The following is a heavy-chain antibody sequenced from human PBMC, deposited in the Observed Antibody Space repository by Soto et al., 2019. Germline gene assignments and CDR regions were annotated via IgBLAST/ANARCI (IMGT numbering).Heavy chain of an antibody. CDR1: GGSISRSSGY. D-gene: IGHD3-3*01. J-gene: IGHJ3*02. Sequence: QLQLQESGPGLVKPSETLSLTCTVSGGSISRSSGYWGWIRQPPGKGLEWIGSIYYSGSTYYNPSLKRRLTISVDTSKNQFSLRLSSVTAADTAVYYCARPSLPPFTYYDFWSGKDGFDIWGQGTMVTVYS. CDR3: ARPSLPPFTYYDFWSGKDGFDI. V-gene: IGHV4-39*01. CDR2: IYYSGST.